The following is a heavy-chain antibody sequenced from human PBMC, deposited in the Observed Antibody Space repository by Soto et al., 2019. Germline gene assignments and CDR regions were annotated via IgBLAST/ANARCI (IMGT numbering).Heavy chain of an antibody. V-gene: IGHV3-30*18. CDR2: ISYDGSNK. CDR1: GFTFSSYG. CDR3: AKVPRGYSSSWPFDY. Sequence: GGSLRLSCAASGFTFSSYGMHWVRQAPGKGLEWVAVISYDGSNKYYADSVKGRFTISRDNSKNTLYLQMNSLRAEDTAVYYCAKVPRGYSSSWPFDYWGQGTLVTVSS. J-gene: IGHJ4*02. D-gene: IGHD6-13*01.